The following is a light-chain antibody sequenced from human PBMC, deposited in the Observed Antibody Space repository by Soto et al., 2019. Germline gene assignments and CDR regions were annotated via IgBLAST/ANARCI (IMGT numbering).Light chain of an antibody. V-gene: IGKV3-20*01. CDR2: GAS. J-gene: IGKJ1*01. CDR3: QQYGSSPMT. CDR1: QSVSSSY. Sequence: EIVLTQSPGTLSLSPGERATLSCRASQSVSSSYLAWYQQKPGQAPRLLIYGASSRATGIPDRFSGSGSGTDFTLTISRLEPGDFAVYYCQQYGSSPMTFGRGTKVEI.